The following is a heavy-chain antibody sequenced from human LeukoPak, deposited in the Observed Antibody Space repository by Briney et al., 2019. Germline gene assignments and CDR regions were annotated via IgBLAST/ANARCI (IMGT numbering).Heavy chain of an antibody. CDR1: GASITSFH. V-gene: IGHV4-4*07. CDR3: ARRDGDY. CDR2: IYTSGST. J-gene: IGHJ4*02. D-gene: IGHD6-6*01. Sequence: SETLSLTCAVSGASITSFHWTWFRQPAGRGLEWIGLIYTSGSTLYNPSLQSRVAMSVDVTKNQLSLKLSYVTAADAATYYCARRDGDYWGQGTLVTVSS.